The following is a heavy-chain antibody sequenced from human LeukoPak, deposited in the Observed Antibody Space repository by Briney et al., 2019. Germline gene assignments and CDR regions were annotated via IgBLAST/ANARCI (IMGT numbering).Heavy chain of an antibody. J-gene: IGHJ4*02. D-gene: IGHD5-12*01. CDR1: GFTFSNYG. CDR2: IWYDGSNK. CDR3: ATVGSGYYYFDY. V-gene: IGHV3-33*01. Sequence: AGRSLRLSCAASGFTFSNYGMHWVRQAPGKGLEWVAVIWYDGSNKYYADSVKGRFTLSRDNSKNTLFLQMNSLRPEDTAVYYCATVGSGYYYFDYWGQGTLVTVSS.